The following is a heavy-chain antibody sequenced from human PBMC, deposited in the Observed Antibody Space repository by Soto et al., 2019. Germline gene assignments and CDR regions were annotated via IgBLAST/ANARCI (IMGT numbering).Heavy chain of an antibody. CDR1: GGSVSSGSYY. CDR3: ARVGYVQSWFDP. J-gene: IGHJ5*02. Sequence: QVQLQESGPGLVKPSETLSLTCTVSGGSVSSGSYYWSWIRQPPGKGLEWIGYIYYSGSTNHNPSLKSRVTISVDTSKNQFSLKLSSVTAADTAVYYCARVGYVQSWFDPWGQGTLVTVSS. D-gene: IGHD5-12*01. V-gene: IGHV4-61*01. CDR2: IYYSGST.